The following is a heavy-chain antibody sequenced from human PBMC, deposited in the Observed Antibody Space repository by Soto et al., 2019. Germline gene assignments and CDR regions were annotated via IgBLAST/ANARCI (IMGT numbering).Heavy chain of an antibody. CDR1: GFTFSSYA. V-gene: IGHV3-30-3*01. CDR2: ISYDGSNK. Sequence: ESGGGVVQPGRSLRLSCAASGFTFSSYAMHWVRQAPGKGLEWVAVISYDGSNKYYADSVKGRFTISRDNSKNTLYLQMNSLRAEDTAVYYCAREAHYYDSSGYSVTAFDIWGQGTMVTVSS. CDR3: AREAHYYDSSGYSVTAFDI. J-gene: IGHJ3*02. D-gene: IGHD3-22*01.